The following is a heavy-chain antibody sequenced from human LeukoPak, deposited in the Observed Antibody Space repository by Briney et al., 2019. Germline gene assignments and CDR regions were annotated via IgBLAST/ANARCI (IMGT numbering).Heavy chain of an antibody. J-gene: IGHJ5*02. V-gene: IGHV4-38-2*02. Sequence: PSETLSLTCTVSGYSISSGYYWGWIRQPPGKRLEWIGSIYPSGSTFYNPSLKSRVTMSVDTSKNQFSLKLSSVTAADTAVYYCARLEVNDGYNRYSDWFDPWGQGTLVTVSS. CDR3: ARLEVNDGYNRYSDWFDP. D-gene: IGHD1-14*01. CDR2: IYPSGST. CDR1: GYSISSGYY.